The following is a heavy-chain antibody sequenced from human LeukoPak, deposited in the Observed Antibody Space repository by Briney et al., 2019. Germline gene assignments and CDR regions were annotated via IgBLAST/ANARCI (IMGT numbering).Heavy chain of an antibody. J-gene: IGHJ5*02. D-gene: IGHD2-2*02. CDR3: ASGQARYPS. Sequence: SETLSLTCAVYGGSFSDYYWSWIRQPPGKGLEWIGEINHSGSTNYNPSLKSRVTISVDPSKNQFSLKLSSVTAADTAVYYCASGQARYPSWGQGTLVSVSS. V-gene: IGHV4-34*01. CDR1: GGSFSDYY. CDR2: INHSGST.